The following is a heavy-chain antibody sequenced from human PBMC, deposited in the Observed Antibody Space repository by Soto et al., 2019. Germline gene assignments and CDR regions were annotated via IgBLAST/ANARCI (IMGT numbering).Heavy chain of an antibody. CDR1: GYTFANYF. J-gene: IGHJ6*02. D-gene: IGHD1-7*01. CDR2: IIPIFGTA. Sequence: ASVKVSCKASGYTFANYFIHWLRQAPGQGLEWMGGIIPIFGTANYAQKFQGRVTITADESTSTAYMELSSLRSEDTAVYYCAGPPELTRIYYYYGMDVWGQGTTVTVSS. CDR3: AGPPELTRIYYYYGMDV. V-gene: IGHV1-69*13.